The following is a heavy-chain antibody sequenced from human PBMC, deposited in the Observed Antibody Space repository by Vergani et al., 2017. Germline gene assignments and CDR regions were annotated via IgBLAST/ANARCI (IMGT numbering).Heavy chain of an antibody. CDR3: ASSYDSSGYYTLSFDY. CDR1: GGSFSGYY. Sequence: QVQLQESGPGLLKPSETLSLTCAVYGGSFSGYYWSWIRQPPGKGLEWIGYIYYSGSTNYNPSLKSRVTISVDTSKNQFSLKLSSVTAADTAVYYCASSYDSSGYYTLSFDYWGQGTLVTVSS. D-gene: IGHD3-22*01. J-gene: IGHJ4*02. V-gene: IGHV4-59*01. CDR2: IYYSGST.